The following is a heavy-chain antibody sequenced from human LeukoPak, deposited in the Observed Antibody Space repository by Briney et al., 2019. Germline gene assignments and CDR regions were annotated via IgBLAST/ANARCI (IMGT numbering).Heavy chain of an antibody. Sequence: GGSLRLSCAASGFDFSNYAMNWVRQAPGKGLEWVSDINGFGGNTYYADPVKGRFTISRDNSKNNLYLQMNNLRVEDTAIYYCGKAPRGFQWFVDTWGQGTLVTVSS. D-gene: IGHD3-22*01. CDR2: INGFGGNT. CDR3: GKAPRGFQWFVDT. J-gene: IGHJ5*02. CDR1: GFDFSNYA. V-gene: IGHV3-23*01.